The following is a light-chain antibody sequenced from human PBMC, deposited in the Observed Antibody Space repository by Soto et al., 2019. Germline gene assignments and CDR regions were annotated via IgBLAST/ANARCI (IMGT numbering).Light chain of an antibody. CDR3: CSYAGGSSVI. J-gene: IGLJ2*01. V-gene: IGLV2-23*01. Sequence: QSVLTQPASVSGSPGQSITISCTGTSSDVGNYNLVSWYQQHPGKAPKLMIYEDTKRPSGVSNRFSGSKSGNTASLTISGLQADDEADYHCCSYAGGSSVIXXXGTKLTVL. CDR2: EDT. CDR1: SSDVGNYNL.